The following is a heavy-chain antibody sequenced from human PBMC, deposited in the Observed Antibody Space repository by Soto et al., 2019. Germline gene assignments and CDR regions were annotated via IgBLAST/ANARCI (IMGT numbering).Heavy chain of an antibody. D-gene: IGHD2-2*01. CDR2: IRSKAYGGTT. V-gene: IGHV3-49*03. CDR1: GFTFGDYA. Sequence: GGSLRLSCTASGFTFGDYAMSWFRQAPGKGLEWVGFIRSKAYGGTTEYAASVKGRFTISRDDSKSIAYLQMNSLKTEDTAVYYCTRDWRDIVVVPAAIQRQAVVVVAANPPDYWGQGTLVTVSS. CDR3: TRDWRDIVVVPAAIQRQAVVVVAANPPDY. J-gene: IGHJ4*02.